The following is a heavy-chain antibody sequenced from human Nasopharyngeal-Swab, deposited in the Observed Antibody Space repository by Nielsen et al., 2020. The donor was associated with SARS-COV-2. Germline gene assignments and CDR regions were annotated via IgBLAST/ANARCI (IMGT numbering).Heavy chain of an antibody. CDR1: GITFSSYS. D-gene: IGHD4-23*01. J-gene: IGHJ6*02. CDR2: ISSRSSTI. Sequence: LSLTCAAFGITFSSYSMNWVRQAPGKGPEWVSYISSRSSTIYHADSVKGRFTISRDNSKNSLYLQMNSLRDEDTAVYYCAREDYGGNLALGYYYDGMDVWGQGTTVTVSS. V-gene: IGHV3-48*02. CDR3: AREDYGGNLALGYYYDGMDV.